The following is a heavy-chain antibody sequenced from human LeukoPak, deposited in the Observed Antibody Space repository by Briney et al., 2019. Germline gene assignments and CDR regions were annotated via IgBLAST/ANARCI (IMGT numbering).Heavy chain of an antibody. CDR3: AKTHTAMVPQTYYFDY. D-gene: IGHD5-18*01. CDR2: ISGSGGST. J-gene: IGHJ4*02. V-gene: IGHV3-23*01. CDR1: GFTFSSDA. Sequence: GGSLRLSCAASGFTFSSDAMSWVRQAPGKGLEWVSAISGSGGSTYYADSVKGRFTISRDNSKNTLYLQMNSLRAEDTAVYYCAKTHTAMVPQTYYFDYWGQGTLVTVSS.